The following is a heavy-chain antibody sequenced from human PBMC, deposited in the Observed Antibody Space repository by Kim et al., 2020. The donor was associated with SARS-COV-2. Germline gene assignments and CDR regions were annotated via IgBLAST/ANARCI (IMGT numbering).Heavy chain of an antibody. J-gene: IGHJ4*02. V-gene: IGHV3-23*01. Sequence: DSVKGRFTISRDNSKNTLYLQMNSLRAEDTAVYYCAKVMTTVVTPADDYWGQGTLVTVSS. CDR3: AKVMTTVVTPADDY. D-gene: IGHD4-17*01.